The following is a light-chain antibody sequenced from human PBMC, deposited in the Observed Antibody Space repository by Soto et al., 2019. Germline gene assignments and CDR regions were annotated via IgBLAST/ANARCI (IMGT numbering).Light chain of an antibody. CDR2: DAS. Sequence: EFVLTQSPATLSLSPGERATLSCRASQSVSRSLVWYQQTPGQAPRLLIYDASNRATGIPARFSGSGSGTDFTLTISSLEPEDFAVYYCQLRSNWPPWTFGQGTKVDIK. V-gene: IGKV3-11*01. J-gene: IGKJ1*01. CDR3: QLRSNWPPWT. CDR1: QSVSRS.